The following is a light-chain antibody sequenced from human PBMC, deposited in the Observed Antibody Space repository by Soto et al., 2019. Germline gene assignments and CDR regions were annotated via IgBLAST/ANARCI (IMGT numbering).Light chain of an antibody. CDR1: SSDIGGFNY. CDR3: SSYTGGSPYV. V-gene: IGLV2-14*01. CDR2: EVS. J-gene: IGLJ1*01. Sequence: QSALTQPASVAGSPGQSITISCTGTSSDIGGFNYVSWYQQHPGKAPKLMIYEVSNRPSGVSNRFSGSKSGNTASLTISGLQAEDEADYYCSSYTGGSPYVFGPGTKVTVL.